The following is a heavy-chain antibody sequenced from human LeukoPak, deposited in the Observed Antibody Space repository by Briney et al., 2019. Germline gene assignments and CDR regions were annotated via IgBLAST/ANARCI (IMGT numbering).Heavy chain of an antibody. Sequence: GGSLRLSCAASGFTFSSYAMHWVRQAPGKGLEWVAVISYDGSNKYYADSVKGRFTISRDNSKNTLYLQMNGLRAEDTAVYYCARAKDPHVDTAMAPDYWGQGTLVTVSS. V-gene: IGHV3-30*04. CDR3: ARAKDPHVDTAMAPDY. CDR2: ISYDGSNK. J-gene: IGHJ4*02. CDR1: GFTFSSYA. D-gene: IGHD5-18*01.